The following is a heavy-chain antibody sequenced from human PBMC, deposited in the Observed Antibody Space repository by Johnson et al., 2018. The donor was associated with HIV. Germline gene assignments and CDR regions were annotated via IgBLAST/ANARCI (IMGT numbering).Heavy chain of an antibody. V-gene: IGHV3-15*01. CDR3: TTGLYWNDAFDI. J-gene: IGHJ3*02. CDR1: GFTFRNAW. Sequence: VQLVESGGGLVKPGGSLRLSCAASGFTFRNAWMSWVRQAPGKGLEWVGRIKSKSDGGTTDYAAPVKGRFTISRDDSKNTLYLQMNSLKTEDTGIYYCTTGLYWNDAFDIWGQGTMVSVSS. CDR2: IKSKSDGGTT. D-gene: IGHD1-1*01.